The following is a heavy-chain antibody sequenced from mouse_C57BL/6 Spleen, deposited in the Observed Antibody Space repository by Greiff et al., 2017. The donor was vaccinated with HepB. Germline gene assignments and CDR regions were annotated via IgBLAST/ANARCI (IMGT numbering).Heavy chain of an antibody. J-gene: IGHJ4*01. CDR1: GYTFTDYY. CDR3: ARGNSNYYAMDY. D-gene: IGHD2-5*01. CDR2: IYPGSGNT. Sequence: QVQLKQSGAELVRPGASVKLSCKASGYTFTDYYINWVKQRPGQGLEWIARIYPGSGNTYYNEKFKGKATLTAEKSSSTAYMQLSSLTSEDSAVYFCARGNSNYYAMDYWGQGTSVTVSS. V-gene: IGHV1-76*01.